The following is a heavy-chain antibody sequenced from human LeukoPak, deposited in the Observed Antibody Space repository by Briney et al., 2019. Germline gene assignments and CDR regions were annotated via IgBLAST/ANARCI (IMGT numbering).Heavy chain of an antibody. CDR3: AELGITMIGGV. Sequence: GESLRLSCAASGFTFSSYGMSWVRQAPGKGLEWVSAISGSGGSTYYADSVKGRFTTSRDNSKNTLYLQMNSLRAEDTAVYYCAELGITMIGGVWGKGTTVTISS. D-gene: IGHD3-10*02. CDR1: GFTFSSYG. J-gene: IGHJ6*04. V-gene: IGHV3-23*01. CDR2: ISGSGGST.